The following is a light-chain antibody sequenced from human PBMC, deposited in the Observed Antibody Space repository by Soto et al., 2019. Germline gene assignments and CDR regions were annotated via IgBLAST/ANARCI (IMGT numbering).Light chain of an antibody. CDR2: DAS. V-gene: IGKV3-15*01. CDR1: QSLGSN. J-gene: IGKJ1*01. CDR3: QKYNQWPWT. Sequence: VVMTQSPATLSVSPGERAVLSCRASQSLGSNLAWYHHKPGQAPRLLLYDASIRATGIPARFSGDGSGTEFTLTISSLQSEDFGIYYCQKYNQWPWTFGPGTKVEI.